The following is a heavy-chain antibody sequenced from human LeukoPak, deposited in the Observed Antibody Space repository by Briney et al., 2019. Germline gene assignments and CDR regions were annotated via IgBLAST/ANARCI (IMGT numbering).Heavy chain of an antibody. CDR1: GFTFSSYG. D-gene: IGHD3-22*01. CDR3: AKDNGGYSSFDY. V-gene: IGHV3-30*18. J-gene: IGHJ4*02. Sequence: GRSLRLSCAASGFTFSSYGMHWVRQAPGKGLEWVAVISYDGSNKYYADSVKGRFTISRDNSKNTLYLQMNSLRAEDTAVYYCAKDNGGYSSFDYWGQGTLVTVSS. CDR2: ISYDGSNK.